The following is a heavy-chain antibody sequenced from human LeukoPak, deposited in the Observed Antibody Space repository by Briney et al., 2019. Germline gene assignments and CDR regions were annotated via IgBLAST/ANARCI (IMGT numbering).Heavy chain of an antibody. V-gene: IGHV1-18*01. CDR1: GYTFTSYG. J-gene: IGHJ3*02. CDR3: ARGENDIVVVPAAGAFDM. Sequence: GASVKVSCKASGYTFTSYGISWVRQAPGQGLEWMGWISAYNGNTNYAQKLQGRVTMTTDTSTSTAYMELRSLRSDDTAVYYCARGENDIVVVPAAGAFDMWGQGTMVTVSS. D-gene: IGHD2-2*01. CDR2: ISAYNGNT.